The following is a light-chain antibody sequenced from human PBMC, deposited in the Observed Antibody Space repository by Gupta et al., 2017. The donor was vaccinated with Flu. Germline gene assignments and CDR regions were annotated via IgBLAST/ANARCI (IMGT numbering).Light chain of an antibody. V-gene: IGKV1-5*03. CDR3: QQYSTYVT. CDR1: QSISNC. J-gene: IGKJ4*01. Sequence: STSTLSASVGDRVTITCRASQSISNCLAWYQQKPGTPPKLLMYQASNLEIGVPSRFSGSASGTEFTLTISSLQPDDFATYYCQQYSTYVTFGGGTKVEIK. CDR2: QAS.